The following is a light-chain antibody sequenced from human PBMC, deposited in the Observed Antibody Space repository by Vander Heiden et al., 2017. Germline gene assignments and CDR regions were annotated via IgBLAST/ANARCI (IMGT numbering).Light chain of an antibody. Sequence: EIVLTHSPATLSLSPGESATLSCRPSQSVSSYLAWYQQKPGQAPRLLIYDASNRATGIPARFSGSGSGTDFTLTISSLEPEDFAVYYCQQRSNWPPTFGQGTRLEIK. CDR2: DAS. V-gene: IGKV3-11*01. CDR3: QQRSNWPPT. CDR1: QSVSSY. J-gene: IGKJ5*01.